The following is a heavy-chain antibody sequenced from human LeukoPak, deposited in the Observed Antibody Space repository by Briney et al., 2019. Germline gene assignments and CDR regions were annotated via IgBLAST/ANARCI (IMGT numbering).Heavy chain of an antibody. D-gene: IGHD6-13*01. CDR3: ARERIAAAGTPYYFDY. Sequence: PSETLSLTCAVYGGSFSGYYWSWIRQPPGKGLEWIGEISHSGSTNYNPSLKSRVTISVDTSKNQFSLKLSSVTAADTAVYYCARERIAAAGTPYYFDYWGQGTLVTVSS. CDR1: GGSFSGYY. V-gene: IGHV4-34*01. J-gene: IGHJ4*02. CDR2: ISHSGST.